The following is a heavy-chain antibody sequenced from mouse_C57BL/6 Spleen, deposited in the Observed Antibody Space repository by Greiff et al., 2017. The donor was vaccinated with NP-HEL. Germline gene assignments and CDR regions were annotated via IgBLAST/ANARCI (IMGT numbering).Heavy chain of an antibody. CDR1: GYTFTSYW. D-gene: IGHD1-1*01. Sequence: QVQLQQSGTELVKPGASVKLSCKASGYTFTSYWMHWVKQRPGQGLEWIGNINPSNGGTNYNEKFKSKATLTVDKSSSTAYMQLSSLTSEDSAVYYCARISPKVATSYYFDYWGQGTTLTVSS. V-gene: IGHV1-53*01. CDR3: ARISPKVATSYYFDY. CDR2: INPSNGGT. J-gene: IGHJ2*01.